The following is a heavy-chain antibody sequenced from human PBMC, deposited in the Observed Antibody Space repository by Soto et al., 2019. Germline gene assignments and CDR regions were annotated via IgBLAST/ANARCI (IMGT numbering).Heavy chain of an antibody. V-gene: IGHV4-39*01. D-gene: IGHD1-26*01. CDR2: IYYTGSTYYNPSLSGST. CDR1: GVSISRSSYY. Sequence: SETLSLTCTVSGVSISRSSYYWGWIRQPPGRGLEWIGNIYYTGSTYYNPSLSGSTYYNPSLKSRVTISVDTSKSQFSLSLSSVTAADTAVYFCARGGTPPSGYGIAYAMDVWGQGTTVTVSS. J-gene: IGHJ6*02. CDR3: ARGGTPPSGYGIAYAMDV.